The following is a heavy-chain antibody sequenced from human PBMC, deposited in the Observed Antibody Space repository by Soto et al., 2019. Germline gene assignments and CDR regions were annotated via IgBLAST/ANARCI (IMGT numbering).Heavy chain of an antibody. D-gene: IGHD5-12*01. J-gene: IGHJ3*02. V-gene: IGHV1-18*01. CDR3: ARGRIVASIHDAFEI. CDR2: ISAYNGKR. CDR1: GYPFTSYG. Sequence: QGQLLQSGDEVKTPGASVRVSCRASGYPFTSYGISWVRQAPGQGPEWVAWISAYNGKRDTAQKFQDRVTMTLDTSTDTAHMDLGDLTSADTAVYYCARGRIVASIHDAFEIWGQGTKVTVSS.